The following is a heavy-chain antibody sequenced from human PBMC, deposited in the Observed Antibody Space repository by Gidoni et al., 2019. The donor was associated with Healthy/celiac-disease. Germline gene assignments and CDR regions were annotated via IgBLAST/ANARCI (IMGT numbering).Heavy chain of an antibody. CDR2: IYYSGST. D-gene: IGHD3-22*01. Sequence: QVQLQESGPGLVKPSETLSLTCPVSGGSLSSYYWRWIRQPPGKGLEWIGYIYYSGSTNYNPSLKSRVTISVDTSKNQFSLELSSVTAADTAVYYCARGGDYYDSSGYYFRGYFDLWGRGTLVTVSS. CDR1: GGSLSSYY. V-gene: IGHV4-59*01. J-gene: IGHJ2*01. CDR3: ARGGDYYDSSGYYFRGYFDL.